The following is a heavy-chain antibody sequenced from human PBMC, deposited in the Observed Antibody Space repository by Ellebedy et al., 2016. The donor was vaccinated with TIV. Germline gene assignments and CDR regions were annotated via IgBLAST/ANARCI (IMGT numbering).Heavy chain of an antibody. V-gene: IGHV3-30*03. CDR1: GFTFGSYG. CDR3: ARTFLSYFFDY. D-gene: IGHD3-16*02. J-gene: IGHJ4*02. Sequence: GGSLRLSCAASGFTFGSYGLHWVRQAPGRGLEWVAFMSYDGSDKYYAASVKGRFTISRDNSKNTLYLHMGSLRPEDTAVYSCARTFLSYFFDYWGQGTLVSVSS. CDR2: MSYDGSDK.